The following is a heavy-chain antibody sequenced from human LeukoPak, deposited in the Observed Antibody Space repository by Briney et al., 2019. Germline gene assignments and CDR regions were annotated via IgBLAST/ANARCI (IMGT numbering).Heavy chain of an antibody. CDR2: ISSSSSYI. CDR1: GFTFSDYS. J-gene: IGHJ4*02. CDR3: ARDKSGGAGDY. Sequence: GGSLRLSCAASGFTFSDYSMNWVRQAPGKGLEWVSSISSSSSYIYYVDSVKGRFTFSRDNARNSLYLQMNSLRVEDTALYYCARDKSGGAGDYWGQGTLVTVSS. V-gene: IGHV3-21*01. D-gene: IGHD3-16*01.